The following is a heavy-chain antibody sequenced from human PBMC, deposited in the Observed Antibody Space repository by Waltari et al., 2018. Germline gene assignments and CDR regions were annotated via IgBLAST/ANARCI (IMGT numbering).Heavy chain of an antibody. V-gene: IGHV4-4*07. CDR1: GDSLGEYL. Sequence: QVQLQESGPGLVKPSETLSLTCSVSGDSLGEYLWTWIRQTAGKGLEWIGRLYFSDTPNYNPSLKSRVTISLDRSKNQISLRLTSVTAADTALYFCARERTYGQYPDWGQGMLVTVSS. CDR3: ARERTYGQYPD. CDR2: LYFSDTP. J-gene: IGHJ4*02. D-gene: IGHD4-17*01.